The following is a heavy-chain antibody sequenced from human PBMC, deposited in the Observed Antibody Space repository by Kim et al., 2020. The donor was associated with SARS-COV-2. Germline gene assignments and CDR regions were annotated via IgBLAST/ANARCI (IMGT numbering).Heavy chain of an antibody. V-gene: IGHV4-39*01. Sequence: SETLSLTCTDSGGSISSSSYYWGWIRQPPGKGLEWIGSMYYSGSTYYNPSLKSRVTISVDTSKNQFSLKLSSVTAADTAVYYCARHSGGDFWSGYVYYYYYMDVWGKGTTVTVSS. CDR1: GGSISSSSYY. CDR3: ARHSGGDFWSGYVYYYYYMDV. J-gene: IGHJ6*03. D-gene: IGHD3-3*01. CDR2: MYYSGST.